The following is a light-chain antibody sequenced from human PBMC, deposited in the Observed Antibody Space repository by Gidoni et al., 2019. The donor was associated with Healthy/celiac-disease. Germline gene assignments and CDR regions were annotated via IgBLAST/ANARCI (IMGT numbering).Light chain of an antibody. CDR1: QSVSSY. CDR3: QQRSNWPIT. Sequence: ELVLTQSPATLSWSPGERATLSCRASQSVSSYLAWYQQNPGKAPSLLIYDASNRAPGIPARFSGSGSGTDFTLTISSLAPEDFAVYYCQQRSNWPITFGQGTRLEI. J-gene: IGKJ5*01. CDR2: DAS. V-gene: IGKV3-11*01.